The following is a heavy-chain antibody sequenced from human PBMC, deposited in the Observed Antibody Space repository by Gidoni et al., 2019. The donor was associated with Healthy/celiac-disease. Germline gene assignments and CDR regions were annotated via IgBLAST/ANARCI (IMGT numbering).Heavy chain of an antibody. Sequence: EVQLVESGGGLVKPGGSLRLSCAASGFTFSSYSMNWVRQAPGKGLEWVSSISSSSSYIYYADSVKGRFTISRDNAKNSLYLQMNSLRAEDTAVYYCASLVVVTASDYWGQGTLVTVSS. V-gene: IGHV3-21*01. CDR1: GFTFSSYS. CDR3: ASLVVVTASDY. D-gene: IGHD2-21*02. J-gene: IGHJ4*02. CDR2: ISSSSSYI.